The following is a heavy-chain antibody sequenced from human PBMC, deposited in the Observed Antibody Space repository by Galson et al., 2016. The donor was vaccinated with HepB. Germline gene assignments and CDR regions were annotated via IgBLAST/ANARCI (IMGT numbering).Heavy chain of an antibody. Sequence: SLRLSCAAAGFTFSSYAMSWVRQAPGKGLEWVSVISGSGGTTKYADSGKGRFTISRDNSKNTLYAQMNSLRAEDTAVDYRARGGGAGVITLNWFDPWGQGTLVTVSS. V-gene: IGHV3-23*01. D-gene: IGHD2-21*01. CDR1: GFTFSSYA. CDR3: ARGGGAGVITLNWFDP. CDR2: ISGSGGTT. J-gene: IGHJ5*02.